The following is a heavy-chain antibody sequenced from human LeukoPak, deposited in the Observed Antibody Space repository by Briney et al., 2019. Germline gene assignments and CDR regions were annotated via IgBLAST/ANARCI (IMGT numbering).Heavy chain of an antibody. CDR2: IFDSGFT. V-gene: IGHV4-59*01. CDR1: GFTFSSYW. CDR3: ARLPYQGSSLDY. Sequence: GSLRLSCAASGFTFSSYWMSWIRQPPGKGLEWIGYIFDSGFTKYNPSLKSRVTISEDTSKNRFSLKLSSVTAADTAIYYCARLPYQGSSLDYWGQGTLVTVSS. J-gene: IGHJ4*02.